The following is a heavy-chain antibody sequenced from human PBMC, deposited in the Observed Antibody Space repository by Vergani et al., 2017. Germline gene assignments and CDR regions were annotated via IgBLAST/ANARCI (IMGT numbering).Heavy chain of an antibody. CDR1: GFTFSDYY. J-gene: IGHJ4*02. CDR2: ISSSGSTI. CDR3: TTWLKWELLPYYFDY. D-gene: IGHD1-26*01. V-gene: IGHV3-11*01. Sequence: VQLVESGGGLVQPGGSLRLSCAASGFTFSDYYMSWIRQAPGKGLEWVSYISSSGSTIYYADSVKGRFTISRDNAKNSLYLQMNSLRAEDTAVYYCTTWLKWELLPYYFDYWGQGTLVTVSS.